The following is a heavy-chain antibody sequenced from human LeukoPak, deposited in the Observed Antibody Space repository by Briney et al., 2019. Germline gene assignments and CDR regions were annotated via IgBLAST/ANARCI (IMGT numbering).Heavy chain of an antibody. J-gene: IGHJ4*02. V-gene: IGHV3-23*01. CDR3: AKAGSGWTRSTFFDY. D-gene: IGHD6-19*01. CDR1: GFTFSSYW. CDR2: ISGSGGST. Sequence: GGSLRLSCAASGFTFSSYWMSWVRQAPGKGLEWVSAISGSGGSTYYADSVKGRFTISRDNSKNTLYLQMNSLRAEDTAVYYCAKAGSGWTRSTFFDYWGQGTLVTVSS.